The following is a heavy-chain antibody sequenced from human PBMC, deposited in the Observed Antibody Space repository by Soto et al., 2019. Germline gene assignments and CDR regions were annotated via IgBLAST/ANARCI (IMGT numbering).Heavy chain of an antibody. V-gene: IGHV1-69*08. CDR1: GGTFSSYT. D-gene: IGHD2-15*01. CDR2: LIPILGIA. CDR3: ARDELVYCSGGSCYNY. J-gene: IGHJ4*02. Sequence: QVQLVQSGAEVKKPGSSVKVSCKASGGTFSSYTISWVRQSPGQGLEWMGRLIPILGIANYAQKFQGRVTITADKSTNTAYMELSSLRSEDTAVYYFARDELVYCSGGSCYNYWGQGTLVTVSS.